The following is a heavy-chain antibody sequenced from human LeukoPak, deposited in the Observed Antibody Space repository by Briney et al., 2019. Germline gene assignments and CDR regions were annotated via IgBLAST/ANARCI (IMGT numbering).Heavy chain of an antibody. CDR2: ITDSGRKT. J-gene: IGHJ4*02. V-gene: IGHV3-23*01. Sequence: GGSLRLSCAASGLTFSNYAMNWVRQASGKGLEWVSGITDSGRKTYYADSVKGRFTISRDNSKNTLYLQMNSLKAEDTAIYYCAKDYSSSWYYFDYWGQGTLVTVSS. D-gene: IGHD6-13*01. CDR3: AKDYSSSWYYFDY. CDR1: GLTFSNYA.